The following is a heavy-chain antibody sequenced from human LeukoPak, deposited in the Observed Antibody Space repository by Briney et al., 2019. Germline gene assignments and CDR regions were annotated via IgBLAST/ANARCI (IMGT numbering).Heavy chain of an antibody. CDR3: ARVAPGEAFFDY. V-gene: IGHV3-30-3*01. CDR2: ISYDGSNK. Sequence: GGSLRLSCAASGFTFSCYAMHWVRQAPGKGLEWVAVISYDGSNKYYADSVKGRFTISRDNSKNTLYLQMNSLRAGDTAVYYCARVAPGEAFFDYWGQGTLVTVSS. CDR1: GFTFSCYA. D-gene: IGHD3-16*01. J-gene: IGHJ4*02.